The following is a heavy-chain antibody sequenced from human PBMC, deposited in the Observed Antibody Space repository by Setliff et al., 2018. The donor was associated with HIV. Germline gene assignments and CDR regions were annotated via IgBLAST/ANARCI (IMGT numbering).Heavy chain of an antibody. D-gene: IGHD6-13*01. CDR1: GGTFRNYG. CDR2: IMPFFGTA. V-gene: IGHV1-69*13. CDR3: ARDFSGQQLVGGWFDP. Sequence: SVKVSCKASGGTFRNYGLSWVRQAPGQGLEWMGAIMPFFGTANYAQKFQGRVTITADESTSTAYMELSSLRSDDTAVYYCARDFSGQQLVGGWFDPWGQGTLVTVSS. J-gene: IGHJ5*02.